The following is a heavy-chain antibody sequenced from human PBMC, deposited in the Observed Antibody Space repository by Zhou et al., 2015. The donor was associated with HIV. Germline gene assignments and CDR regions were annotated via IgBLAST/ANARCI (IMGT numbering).Heavy chain of an antibody. CDR3: ASSRVVPGVHRTPYYYGMDV. J-gene: IGHJ6*02. CDR1: GYTFTSYG. D-gene: IGHD2-2*01. V-gene: IGHV1-18*01. CDR2: ISAYNGNT. Sequence: QVQLVQSGAEVKKPGASVKVSCKASGYTFTSYGISWVRQAPGQGLEWMGWISAYNGNTNYAQKFQGRVTMTTDTSTSTVYMELRSLTSNDTAVYYCASSRVVPGVHRTPYYYGMDVVGPRDHGHRLL.